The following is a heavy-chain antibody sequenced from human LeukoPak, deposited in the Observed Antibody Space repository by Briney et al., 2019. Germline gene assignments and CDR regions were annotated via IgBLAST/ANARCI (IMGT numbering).Heavy chain of an antibody. J-gene: IGHJ1*01. V-gene: IGHV3-23*01. D-gene: IGHD3-22*01. CDR1: GFTFSSYA. CDR3: ARAAYYDSSGYPEYFQH. CDR2: ISGSGGGT. Sequence: GGSLRLSCAASGFTFSSYAMGWVRQAPGKGLEWVSAISGSGGGTYYADSVKGRFTFSRDNSKNTLYLQMNSLRAEDTAVYYCARAAYYDSSGYPEYFQHWGQGTLVTVSS.